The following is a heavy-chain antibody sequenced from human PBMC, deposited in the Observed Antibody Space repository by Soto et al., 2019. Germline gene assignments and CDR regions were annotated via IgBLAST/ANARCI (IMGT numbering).Heavy chain of an antibody. CDR1: GDSVSSNSAA. V-gene: IGHV6-1*01. CDR2: TYLRSKWYH. D-gene: IGHD1-1*01. Sequence: QVPLQPSGPGLVQPSQTLSLTCAISGDSVSSNSAAWNWIRQSPSGGLEWLGRTYLRSKWYHDYALSVKSRITIDPDTSKNQFSLRLTSVTPEDTAVYYCARDYNGFDFWGQGTLVTVSS. CDR3: ARDYNGFDF. J-gene: IGHJ4*02.